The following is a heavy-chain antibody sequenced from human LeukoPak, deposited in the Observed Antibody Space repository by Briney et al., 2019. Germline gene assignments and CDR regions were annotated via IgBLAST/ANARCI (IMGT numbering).Heavy chain of an antibody. CDR1: GGSISSYY. CDR2: IYTSGST. CDR3: ARGQGSSWRLPLYY. V-gene: IGHV4-4*07. D-gene: IGHD6-13*01. Sequence: PSETLSLTCTVSGGSISSYYWSWIRQPAGKGLEWIGRIYTSGSTNYNPSLKSRVTMSVDTSKNQFSLKLSSVTAADTAVYYCARGQGSSWRLPLYYWGQGTLVTVSS. J-gene: IGHJ4*02.